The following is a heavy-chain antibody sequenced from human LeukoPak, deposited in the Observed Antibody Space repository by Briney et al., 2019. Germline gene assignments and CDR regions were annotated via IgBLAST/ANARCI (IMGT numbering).Heavy chain of an antibody. D-gene: IGHD4-11*01. J-gene: IGHJ4*01. Sequence: GGSLRLSCVASGFPFSSYGMHWVRQAPGKGLEWVAVIWSVGGAEYYADSVKGRFTISRDNSKNMLFLQMNSLRAEDTAVYYCATTLTTYLDYWGHGTLVTVSS. V-gene: IGHV3-33*01. CDR3: ATTLTTYLDY. CDR2: IWSVGGAE. CDR1: GFPFSSYG.